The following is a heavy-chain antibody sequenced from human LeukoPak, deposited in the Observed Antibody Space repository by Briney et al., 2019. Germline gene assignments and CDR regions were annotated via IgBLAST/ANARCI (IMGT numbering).Heavy chain of an antibody. V-gene: IGHV3-7*01. CDR1: GFTFSDYY. D-gene: IGHD6-13*01. CDR3: ADLAAAGY. J-gene: IGHJ4*02. CDR2: IKQDGSEK. Sequence: GGSLRLSCAASGFTFSDYYMSWIRQAPGKGLEWVANIKQDGSEKYYVDSVKGRFTISRDNAKNSLYLQMNSLRAEDTAVYYCADLAAAGYWGQGTLVTVSS.